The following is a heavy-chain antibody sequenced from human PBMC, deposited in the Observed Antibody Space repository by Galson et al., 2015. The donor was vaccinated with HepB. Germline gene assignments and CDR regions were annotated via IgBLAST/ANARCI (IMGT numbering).Heavy chain of an antibody. CDR1: GFIFGSYT. CDR3: AKARLMTTTFEMDV. D-gene: IGHD4-17*01. J-gene: IGHJ6*02. CDR2: INPTSEYV. Sequence: SLRLSCAASGFIFGSYTMRWVRQAPGKGLEWVSAINPTSEYVYYADSVQGRSTVSRDNYKNTLYLQMNSLRAEDSAIYYCAKARLMTTTFEMDVWGQGTTVTVSS. V-gene: IGHV3-23*01.